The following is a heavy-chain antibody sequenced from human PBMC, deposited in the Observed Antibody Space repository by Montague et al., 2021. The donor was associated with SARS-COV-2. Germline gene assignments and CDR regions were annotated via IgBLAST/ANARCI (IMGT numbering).Heavy chain of an antibody. CDR2: IRQDGSDK. J-gene: IGHJ5*02. Sequence: SLRLSCAASGFTFSSFWMSWVRQAPGKGLEWVANIRQDGSDKYYVDSVSGRFTISRDNAKNSLYLQMNSLRAEDTGVYYCTRDRDYGDYLNWFNPWGQGTLVTVSS. V-gene: IGHV3-7*01. CDR3: TRDRDYGDYLNWFNP. CDR1: GFTFSSFW. D-gene: IGHD4-17*01.